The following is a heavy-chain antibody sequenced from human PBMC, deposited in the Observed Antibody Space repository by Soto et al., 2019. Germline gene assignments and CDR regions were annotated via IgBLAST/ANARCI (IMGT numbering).Heavy chain of an antibody. CDR1: GDSISSGGSY. CDR3: ARDIPTTVTSDAFDI. J-gene: IGHJ3*02. V-gene: IGHV4-61*08. Sequence: SETLSLTFTVSGDSISSGGSYWNWIRQRPGKGLEWMGYIFYSVSFYYNPSLKSRVTISVDTSKNQFSLKLSSVTAADTAVYYCARDIPTTVTSDAFDIWGQGTMVTVSS. D-gene: IGHD4-17*01. CDR2: IFYSVSF.